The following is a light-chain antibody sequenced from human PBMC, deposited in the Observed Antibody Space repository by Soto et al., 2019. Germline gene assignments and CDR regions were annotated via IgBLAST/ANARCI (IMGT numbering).Light chain of an antibody. CDR3: QHYGTSPWT. Sequence: VLTQSPGTLSLSPGERATLSCRASQSVTIGYLAWFQQKPGQPPRLVIYGARTRATGVPARFSDSGSGTNFSLTLRRLEPEDFAFYYCQHYGTSPWTFGQGTKVEIK. CDR2: GAR. V-gene: IGKV3-20*01. J-gene: IGKJ1*01. CDR1: QSVTIGY.